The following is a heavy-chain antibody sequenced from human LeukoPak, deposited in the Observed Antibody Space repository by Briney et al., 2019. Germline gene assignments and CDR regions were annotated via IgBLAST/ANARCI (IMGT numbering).Heavy chain of an antibody. D-gene: IGHD2-15*01. Sequence: GGSLRLSCEASGFTFSSYSMNWVRQAPGKGLDWVSVIYDGDSAHYADSVKGRFTISRDNSKNTLYLQMNSLRGEDTAVYYCARLRGSGDFDYWGQGTLVTVSS. V-gene: IGHV3-53*01. CDR1: GFTFSSYS. J-gene: IGHJ4*02. CDR3: ARLRGSGDFDY. CDR2: IYDGDSA.